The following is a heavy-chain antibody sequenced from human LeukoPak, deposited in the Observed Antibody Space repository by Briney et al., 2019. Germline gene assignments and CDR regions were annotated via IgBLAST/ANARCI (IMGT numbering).Heavy chain of an antibody. V-gene: IGHV3-33*08. Sequence: GVSLRLSCAASGFTFSSYGMHWVRQAPGKGLEWVAVIWYDGSSKYYADSVKGRFTISRDDSKNTLYLQMNSLRAEDTAVYYCARVADSSGYSTDFWGQGTLVTVSS. D-gene: IGHD3-22*01. CDR2: IWYDGSSK. CDR1: GFTFSSYG. CDR3: ARVADSSGYSTDF. J-gene: IGHJ4*02.